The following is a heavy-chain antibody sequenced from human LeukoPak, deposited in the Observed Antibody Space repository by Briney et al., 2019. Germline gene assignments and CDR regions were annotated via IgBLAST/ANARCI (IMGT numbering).Heavy chain of an antibody. CDR1: GGSISSYY. J-gene: IGHJ4*02. V-gene: IGHV4-59*01. D-gene: IGHD6-6*01. CDR3: AREAHGSSYFDY. Sequence: PSETLSLTCTVSGGSISSYYWSWIRQPPGKGLEWIGYIYYSGSTNYNPSLKSRVTIPVDTSKNQFSLKLSSVTAADTAVYYCAREAHGSSYFDYWGQGTLVTVSS. CDR2: IYYSGST.